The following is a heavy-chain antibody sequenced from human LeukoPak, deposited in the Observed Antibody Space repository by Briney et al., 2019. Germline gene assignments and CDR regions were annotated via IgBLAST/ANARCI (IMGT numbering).Heavy chain of an antibody. CDR1: GYTFTSYG. V-gene: IGHV1-18*01. J-gene: IGHJ5*02. CDR2: ISAYNGNT. D-gene: IGHD4-17*01. CDR3: ARHYGDLRPYNWFDP. Sequence: ASVKVSCKASGYTFTSYGISWVRQAPGQGLEWMGWISAYNGNTNYAQKLQGRVTMTTDTSTSTAYMELRSLRSDDTAVYYCARHYGDLRPYNWFDPWGQGTLVTVSS.